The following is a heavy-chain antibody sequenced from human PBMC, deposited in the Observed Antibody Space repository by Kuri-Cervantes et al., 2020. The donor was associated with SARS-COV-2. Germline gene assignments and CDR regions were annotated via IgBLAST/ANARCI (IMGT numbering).Heavy chain of an antibody. CDR1: GYSISSGYY. CDR2: IYYSGST. D-gene: IGHD3-10*01. Sequence: SETLSLTCAVSGYSISSGYYWGWIRQPPGKGLEWIGSIYYSGSTYYNPSLKSRVTISVDTSKNQFSLKLSSVTAADTAVYYCARNLVWFGELLYPPAGAFDIWGQGTMVTVSS. V-gene: IGHV4-38-2*01. CDR3: ARNLVWFGELLYPPAGAFDI. J-gene: IGHJ3*02.